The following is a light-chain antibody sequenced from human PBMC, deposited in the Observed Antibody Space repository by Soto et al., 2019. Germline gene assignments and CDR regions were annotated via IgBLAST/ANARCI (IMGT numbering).Light chain of an antibody. J-gene: IGKJ1*01. Sequence: DIVLTQSPGTLSLSPGERATLSCRASQSVSSNHLAWYQQKPGQAPRLLIYETYRRATGIPDRFSGSGSGIDFTLTISRLQSEDFAVYYCQQYNNWPRTFGQGTKVDIK. V-gene: IGKV3D-20*02. CDR2: ETY. CDR3: QQYNNWPRT. CDR1: QSVSSNH.